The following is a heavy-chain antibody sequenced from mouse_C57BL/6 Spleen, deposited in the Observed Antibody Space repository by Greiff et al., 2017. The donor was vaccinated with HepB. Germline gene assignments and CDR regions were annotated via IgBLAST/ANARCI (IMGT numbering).Heavy chain of an antibody. Sequence: EVHLVESGGGLVKPGGSLKLSCAASGFTFSSYAMSWVRQTPEKRLEWVATISDGGSYTYYPDNVKGRFTISRDNAKNNLYLQMSHLKSEDTAMYYCARERRQPDYAMDYWGQGTSVTVSS. CDR1: GFTFSSYA. CDR3: ARERRQPDYAMDY. D-gene: IGHD3-2*01. J-gene: IGHJ4*01. V-gene: IGHV5-4*01. CDR2: ISDGGSYT.